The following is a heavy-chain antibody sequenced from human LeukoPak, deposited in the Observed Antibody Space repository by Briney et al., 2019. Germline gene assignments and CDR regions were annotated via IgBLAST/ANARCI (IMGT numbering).Heavy chain of an antibody. Sequence: GGSLRLSCAASGFTFSNYIMNWVRRAPGKGLEWVSYISGSSDTIYYAGSVKGRFTISRDNAKNSLYLQMNSLRAEDTALYFCARDPRGIYFDPWGHGTLVTVSS. CDR1: GFTFSNYI. J-gene: IGHJ4*01. D-gene: IGHD1-26*01. V-gene: IGHV3-48*04. CDR2: ISGSSDTI. CDR3: ARDPRGIYFDP.